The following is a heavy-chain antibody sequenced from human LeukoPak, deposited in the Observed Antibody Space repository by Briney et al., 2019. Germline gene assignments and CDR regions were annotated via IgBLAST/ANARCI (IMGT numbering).Heavy chain of an antibody. J-gene: IGHJ4*02. D-gene: IGHD3-22*01. CDR3: ARGPMYYDSSGYHYYFDY. CDR2: MNPNSGNT. V-gene: IGHV1-8*01. Sequence: ASVKVSCKASGYTFTSYDINWVRQAPGQGLEWMGWMNPNSGNTGYAQKFQGRVTTTRNTSISTAYMELSSLRSEDTAVYYCARGPMYYDSSGYHYYFDYWGQGTLVTVSS. CDR1: GYTFTSYD.